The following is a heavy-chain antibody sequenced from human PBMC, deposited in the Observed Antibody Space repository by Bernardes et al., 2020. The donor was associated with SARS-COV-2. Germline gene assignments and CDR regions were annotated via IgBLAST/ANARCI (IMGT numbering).Heavy chain of an antibody. V-gene: IGHV3-23*01. CDR1: GFTFSSYA. D-gene: IGHD3-16*02. CDR2: ISGSGGST. J-gene: IGHJ6*02. Sequence: GGSLRLSCAASGFTFSSYAMSWVRQAPGKGLEWVSAISGSGGSTYYADSVKGRFTISRDNSKNTLYLQMNSLRAEDTAVYYCAKGGGIMITFGGVIVSYGMDVWGQGTTVTVSS. CDR3: AKGGGIMITFGGVIVSYGMDV.